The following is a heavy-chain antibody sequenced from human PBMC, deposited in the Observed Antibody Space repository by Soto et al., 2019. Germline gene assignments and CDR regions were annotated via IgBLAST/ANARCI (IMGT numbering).Heavy chain of an antibody. CDR1: GYSFTTYW. CDR3: ARISSTNLYYYYGMDV. J-gene: IGHJ6*02. Sequence: GESLKISCNGSGYSFTTYWIGLVLQMPGKGLEWMGIIYPGDSDTRYSPSFQGQVTISADKSISTAYLQWSSLKASDTAMYYCARISSTNLYYYYGMDVWGQGTTVTVSS. CDR2: IYPGDSDT. V-gene: IGHV5-51*01. D-gene: IGHD2-2*01.